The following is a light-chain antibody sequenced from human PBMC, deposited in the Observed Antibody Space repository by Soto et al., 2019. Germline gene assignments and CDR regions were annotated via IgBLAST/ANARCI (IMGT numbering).Light chain of an antibody. CDR1: SSNIGSNH. CDR2: KNN. CDR3: AAWDDTLSGPHYV. J-gene: IGLJ1*01. Sequence: QSALTQPPSASGTPGQSVTISCSGSSSNIGSNHVFWYQQLPGTAHKLLIYKNNQRPSGVPDRFSGSKSGTSASLAISGLRSEDEADYYCAAWDDTLSGPHYVFGTGTKVTVL. V-gene: IGLV1-47*01.